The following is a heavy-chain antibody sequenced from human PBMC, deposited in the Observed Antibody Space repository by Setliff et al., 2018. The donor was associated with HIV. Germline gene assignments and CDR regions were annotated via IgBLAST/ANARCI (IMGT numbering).Heavy chain of an antibody. Sequence: ASVKVSCKASGYFFTGYYMHWVRQAPGQGLQWMGWINPKTGDTNYAQKFQGRVTMTRDTSISTIYMELSGLRSEDTDIYYCARGAADNYYYYMDIWGKGTTVTVSS. CDR2: INPKTGDT. D-gene: IGHD2-15*01. CDR3: ARGAADNYYYYMDI. J-gene: IGHJ6*03. V-gene: IGHV1-2*02. CDR1: GYFFTGYY.